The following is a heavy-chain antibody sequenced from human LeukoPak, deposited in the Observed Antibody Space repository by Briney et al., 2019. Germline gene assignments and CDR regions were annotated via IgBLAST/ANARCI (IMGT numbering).Heavy chain of an antibody. CDR1: GFTFSSYW. D-gene: IGHD6-6*01. V-gene: IGHV3-7*01. CDR3: ARGSEYTSSTNYYFDY. J-gene: IGHJ4*02. Sequence: GESLRLSCAASGFTFSSYWMSWVRQAPGKGLEWVANIKQDGSEKHYVDSVKGRFTISRDNAKKSLFLHMNSLRVEDTAVYYCARGSEYTSSTNYYFDYWGQGTLVTVSS. CDR2: IKQDGSEK.